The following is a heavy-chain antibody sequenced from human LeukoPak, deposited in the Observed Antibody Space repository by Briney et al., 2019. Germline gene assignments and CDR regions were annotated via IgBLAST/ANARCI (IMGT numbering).Heavy chain of an antibody. CDR2: ISGSGDST. D-gene: IGHD3-22*01. CDR1: GFTFSNHA. J-gene: IGHJ4*02. Sequence: GGSLRLSCAASGFTFSNHAMTWVRQAPGKGLEWVSGISGSGDSTNHADSVKGRFTISRDNSKNTLYLQMNSLRAEDTAVYYCAGSYYDSSGPLDYWGQGTLVTVSS. CDR3: AGSYYDSSGPLDY. V-gene: IGHV3-23*01.